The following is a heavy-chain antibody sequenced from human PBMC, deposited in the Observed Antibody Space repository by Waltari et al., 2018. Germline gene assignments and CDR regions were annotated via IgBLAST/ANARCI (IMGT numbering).Heavy chain of an antibody. CDR1: DGTLKTHSYS. Sequence: QLRLHESGPGLVRPSETLSLTCRVSDGTLKTHSYSCALVRQPPGKGLQWIGNSYYSGTTYYNPSLKSRVTMSVDTSNNQFFLNLKSVTAADTAVYFCARVAGVDWTNSFSKLYFDDWGPGTLVPVSS. D-gene: IGHD3-9*01. CDR2: SYYSGTT. CDR3: ARVAGVDWTNSFSKLYFDD. V-gene: IGHV4-39*01. J-gene: IGHJ4*02.